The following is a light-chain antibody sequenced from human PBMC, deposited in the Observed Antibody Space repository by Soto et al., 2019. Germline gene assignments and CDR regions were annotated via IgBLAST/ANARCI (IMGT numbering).Light chain of an antibody. V-gene: IGKV3-15*01. CDR2: GAS. CDR3: QQYALWPLT. Sequence: EIVMTQSPATLSVSPGERATLSCGASQSITRNLAWYQQKPGQAPRLLIYGASTRATGISARFSGSGSGTEFTLTISSLQSEDFAVYYCQQYALWPLTFGGGTKVEIK. CDR1: QSITRN. J-gene: IGKJ4*01.